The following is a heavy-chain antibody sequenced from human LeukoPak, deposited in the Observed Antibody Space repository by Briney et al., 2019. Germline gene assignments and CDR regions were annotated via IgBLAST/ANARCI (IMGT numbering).Heavy chain of an antibody. CDR1: GGSISSGSYY. CDR3: ARESTETGQWQVLFDI. J-gene: IGHJ3*02. D-gene: IGHD6-19*01. Sequence: PSETLSLTCTVSGGSISSGSYYWRWIRQPAGRGLEWIVRIYTSGSTNYNPSLKSRVTISVDTSKNQFSLKLSSVTAADTAVYYCARESTETGQWQVLFDIWGQGTMVTVSS. V-gene: IGHV4-61*02. CDR2: IYTSGST.